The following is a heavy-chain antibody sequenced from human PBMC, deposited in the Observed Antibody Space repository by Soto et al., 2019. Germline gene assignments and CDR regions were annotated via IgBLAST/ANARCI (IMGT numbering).Heavy chain of an antibody. J-gene: IGHJ4*02. Sequence: TGGSLRLSCTASGFTFGDYAMSWFRQAPGKGLEWVGFIRSKAYGGTTEYAASVKGRFTISRDDSKSIAYLQMNSLKTEDTAVYYCTGDREIAAAANDYWGQGTLVTVSS. D-gene: IGHD6-13*01. CDR3: TGDREIAAAANDY. V-gene: IGHV3-49*03. CDR1: GFTFGDYA. CDR2: IRSKAYGGTT.